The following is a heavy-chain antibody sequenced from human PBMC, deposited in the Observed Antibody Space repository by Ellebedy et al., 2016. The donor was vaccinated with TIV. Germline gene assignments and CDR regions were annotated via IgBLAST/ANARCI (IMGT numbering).Heavy chain of an antibody. D-gene: IGHD1-26*01. Sequence: GESLKITCAASGFTFSDHYMDWVRQAPGKGLEWVVRIKNKANVYRTDYVAAVKGRFTISRDDSRNSLYLQMNSLKTEDTAVYYCASVKLGSTLGRPFDYWGQGILVTVSS. J-gene: IGHJ4*02. V-gene: IGHV3-72*01. CDR2: IKNKANVYRT. CDR1: GFTFSDHY. CDR3: ASVKLGSTLGRPFDY.